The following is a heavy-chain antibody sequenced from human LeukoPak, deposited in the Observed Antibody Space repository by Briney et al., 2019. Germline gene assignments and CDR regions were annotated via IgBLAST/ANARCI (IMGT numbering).Heavy chain of an antibody. V-gene: IGHV1-69*06. CDR2: IIPIFGTA. CDR3: ARDKLGYCSGGSCYWT. J-gene: IGHJ5*02. CDR1: GGTFSSYA. D-gene: IGHD2-15*01. Sequence: SVKVSCKASGGTFSSYAISWVRQAPGQGLEWVGGIIPIFGTANYAQKFQGRVTITADKSTSTAYMELSSLRSEDTAVYYCARDKLGYCSGGSCYWTWGQGTLVTVSS.